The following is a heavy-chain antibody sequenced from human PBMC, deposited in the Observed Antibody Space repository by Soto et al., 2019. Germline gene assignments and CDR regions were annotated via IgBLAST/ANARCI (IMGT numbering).Heavy chain of an antibody. V-gene: IGHV1-18*01. Sequence: ASVKVSCKASGYTFTSYGISWVRQAPGQGLEWMGWISAYNGNTNYAQKLQGRVTMTTDTSTSTAYMELRSLRSDDTAVYYCARVVAVAGPDAFDIWAQGTMVTVSS. D-gene: IGHD6-19*01. CDR3: ARVVAVAGPDAFDI. CDR1: GYTFTSYG. CDR2: ISAYNGNT. J-gene: IGHJ3*02.